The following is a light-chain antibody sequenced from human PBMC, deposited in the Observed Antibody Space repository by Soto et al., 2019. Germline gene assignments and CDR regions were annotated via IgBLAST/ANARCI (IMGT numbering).Light chain of an antibody. Sequence: ELVLTQSPGTLSLSPGDSVTLSCRGSRSVSNNYVAWYQQITGQAPRLVIYGAASRAAGIPDRLSGSGSGTDFSLAISRLEPEDFAVYFCQKYGTWPLTCGGGTKVDIK. CDR3: QKYGTWPLT. V-gene: IGKV3-20*01. J-gene: IGKJ4*01. CDR2: GAA. CDR1: RSVSNNY.